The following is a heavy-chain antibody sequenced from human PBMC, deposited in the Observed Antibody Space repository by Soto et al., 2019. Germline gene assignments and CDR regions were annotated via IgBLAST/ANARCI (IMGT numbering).Heavy chain of an antibody. J-gene: IGHJ3*02. Sequence: ASVKVYCNASGYTFTSYYIHCVRQAPGKGLEWMGWINPSSGSTGYAQKFQGRVTMTRNTSTSTAYMELSSLRSEDTAVYYCARGRGYCSGGSCYYAFDIWGQGTMVTVSS. CDR2: INPSSGST. V-gene: IGHV1-8*02. CDR3: ARGRGYCSGGSCYYAFDI. CDR1: GYTFTSYY. D-gene: IGHD2-15*01.